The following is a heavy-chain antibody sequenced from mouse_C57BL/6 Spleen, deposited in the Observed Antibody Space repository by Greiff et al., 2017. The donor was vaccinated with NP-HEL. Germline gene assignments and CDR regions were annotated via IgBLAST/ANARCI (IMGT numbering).Heavy chain of an antibody. CDR3: ARGATGTRMDY. CDR1: GFNFKNTY. V-gene: IGHV14-3*01. Sequence: VQLQQSVAELVRPGPSVTLSSPPSGFNFKNTYMHWVKQRPEQGLEWIGRIDPANGNTKYAPKFQGKATITADTSSNTAYLQLSSLTSEDTAIYYCARGATGTRMDYWGQGTTLTGSS. D-gene: IGHD4-1*02. CDR2: IDPANGNT. J-gene: IGHJ2*01.